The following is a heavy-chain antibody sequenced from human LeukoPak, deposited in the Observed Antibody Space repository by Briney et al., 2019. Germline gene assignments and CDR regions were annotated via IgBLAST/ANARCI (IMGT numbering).Heavy chain of an antibody. Sequence: GESLKISCXGSGYSFTSYWIGWVRQMPGKGLEWMGIIYPGDSDTRYSPSFQGQVTIPADKSISTAYLQWSSLKASDTAMYYCAKTYGGNLYYFDYWGQGTLVTVSS. CDR1: GYSFTSYW. CDR2: IYPGDSDT. CDR3: AKTYGGNLYYFDY. V-gene: IGHV5-51*01. D-gene: IGHD4-23*01. J-gene: IGHJ4*02.